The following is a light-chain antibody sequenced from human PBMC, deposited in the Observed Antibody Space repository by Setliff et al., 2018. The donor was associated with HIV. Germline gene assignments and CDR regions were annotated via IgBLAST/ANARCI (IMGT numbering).Light chain of an antibody. CDR1: NIGSKS. J-gene: IGLJ1*01. V-gene: IGLV3-21*01. CDR2: YDS. Sequence: SYELAQPPSVSVAPGKTARITCGGNNIGSKSVHWYQQKPGQAPVVVIYYDSDRPSGIPERFSGSNSGNTATLTINRVEAGDEADYYCQVWDSSSDHPYVFGTGTKVTVL. CDR3: QVWDSSSDHPYV.